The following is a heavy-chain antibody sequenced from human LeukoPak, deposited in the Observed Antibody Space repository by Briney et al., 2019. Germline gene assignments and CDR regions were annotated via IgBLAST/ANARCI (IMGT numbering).Heavy chain of an antibody. CDR3: ARGRDIVVVTAIPPTYNWFDP. V-gene: IGHV4-34*01. Sequence: SETLSLTCAVYGGSFSGYYWSWIRQPPGKGLEWIGEINHSGSTNYNPSLKSRVTISVDTSKNQFSLKLSSVTAADTAVYYCARGRDIVVVTAIPPTYNWFDPWGQGTLVTVSS. CDR1: GGSFSGYY. CDR2: INHSGST. D-gene: IGHD2-21*02. J-gene: IGHJ5*02.